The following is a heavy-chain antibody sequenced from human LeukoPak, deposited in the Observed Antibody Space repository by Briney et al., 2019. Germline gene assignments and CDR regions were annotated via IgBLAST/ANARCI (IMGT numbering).Heavy chain of an antibody. D-gene: IGHD1-26*01. J-gene: IGHJ3*02. CDR3: AKDQGGASHDAFDI. CDR1: SGSISSSFYY. CDR2: IYHSGST. Sequence: SETLSLTCTVSSGSISSSFYYWGWIRQPPGKGLEWIGSIYHSGSTYYNPSLKSRVTISVDTSKNQFSLKLSSVTAADTAVYYCAKDQGGASHDAFDIWGQGTMVTVSS. V-gene: IGHV4-39*02.